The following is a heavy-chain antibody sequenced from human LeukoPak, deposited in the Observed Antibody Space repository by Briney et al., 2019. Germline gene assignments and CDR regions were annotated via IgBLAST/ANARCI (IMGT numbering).Heavy chain of an antibody. Sequence: GGSLRLSCAASGFTFSSYWMSWVRQAPGKGLEWVANIKQDGSEKYYVDSVKGRFTISRDNAKNSLYLQMNSLRAEDTAVYYCAREECGGDCYNSVGPYYYGMDVWGQGTTVTVSS. V-gene: IGHV3-7*01. J-gene: IGHJ6*02. CDR1: GFTFSSYW. CDR3: AREECGGDCYNSVGPYYYGMDV. D-gene: IGHD2-21*02. CDR2: IKQDGSEK.